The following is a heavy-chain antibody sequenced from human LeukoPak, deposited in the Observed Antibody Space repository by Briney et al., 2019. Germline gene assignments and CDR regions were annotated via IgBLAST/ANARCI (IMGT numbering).Heavy chain of an antibody. CDR3: ARTYCSSTSCYNNWFDP. D-gene: IGHD2-2*01. Sequence: SVPVSCQASGGTLINYAISWVRQAPAQGLEWMGGILPIFGTANYAQKFQGRVTITTDESTSRAYMELSSLRSEDTAVYYCARTYCSSTSCYNNWFDPWGQGTLVTVSS. CDR1: GGTLINYA. J-gene: IGHJ5*02. CDR2: ILPIFGTA. V-gene: IGHV1-69*05.